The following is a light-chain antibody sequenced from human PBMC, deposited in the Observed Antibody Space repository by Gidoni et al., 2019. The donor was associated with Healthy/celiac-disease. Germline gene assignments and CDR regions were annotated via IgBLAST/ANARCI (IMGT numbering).Light chain of an antibody. CDR3: QQSYSTP. CDR1: QSISSY. V-gene: IGKV1-39*01. CDR2: AAS. J-gene: IGKJ5*01. Sequence: DIQLTQSPSSLSASVGDRVTITCRASQSISSYLNWYQQKPGKAPKLLIYAASSLQSGVPSRFSGSGSGTDFTLTISSLQPEDFATYYCQQSYSTPIGQXTRLEIK.